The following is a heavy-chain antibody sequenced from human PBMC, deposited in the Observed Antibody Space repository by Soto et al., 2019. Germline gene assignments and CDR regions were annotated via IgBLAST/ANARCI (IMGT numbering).Heavy chain of an antibody. Sequence: GASVKVSCKASGYTFTGCYMHWVRQAPGQGLEWMGWINPNSGGTNYAQKFQGRVTMTRDTSISTAYMELSRLRSDDTAVYYCARDNCSGGSCYSDARMDVWGQGTTVTVSS. V-gene: IGHV1-2*02. J-gene: IGHJ6*02. CDR1: GYTFTGCY. CDR2: INPNSGGT. D-gene: IGHD2-15*01. CDR3: ARDNCSGGSCYSDARMDV.